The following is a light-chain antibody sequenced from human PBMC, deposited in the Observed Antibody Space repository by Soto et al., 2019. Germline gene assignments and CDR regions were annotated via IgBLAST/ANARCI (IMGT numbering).Light chain of an antibody. CDR3: QQSYSTLWT. Sequence: DIQMTQSPSSLSASVGDRVTITCRASQSISSYLNWYQQKPGKAPKLLIYAASSLQSGVPSRFSESGSGTDFTLTISSLQPEDFATYYCQQSYSTLWTFGQGNKVDIK. CDR2: AAS. CDR1: QSISSY. V-gene: IGKV1-39*01. J-gene: IGKJ1*01.